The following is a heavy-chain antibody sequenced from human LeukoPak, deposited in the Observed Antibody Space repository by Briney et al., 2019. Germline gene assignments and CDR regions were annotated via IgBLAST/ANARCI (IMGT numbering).Heavy chain of an antibody. CDR2: ISGSGGDT. D-gene: IGHD6-19*01. CDR1: GFTFSSYA. J-gene: IGHJ4*02. V-gene: IGHV3-23*01. CDR3: AKTATQSVAASLYFDY. Sequence: GGSLRLSCAASGFTFSSYAMSWVRQAPGKGLEWVSGISGSGGDTYYADSVKGRFTISRDNSKNTLFLQLNSLRAEDTAVYYCAKTATQSVAASLYFDYWGQGTLVTVSS.